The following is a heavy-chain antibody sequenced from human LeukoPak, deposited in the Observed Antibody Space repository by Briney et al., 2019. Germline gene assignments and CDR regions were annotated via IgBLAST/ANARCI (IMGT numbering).Heavy chain of an antibody. Sequence: MASETLSLTCTLSGGSISSYYWSWIRQPAGKGLEWIGRIYSSGSTNYNPSLKSRVAMSVDTSKNQFSLKLSSVTAADTAVYYCAREYCSGGSCYSAEGYWGRGTLVTVSS. V-gene: IGHV4-4*07. D-gene: IGHD2-15*01. J-gene: IGHJ4*02. CDR1: GGSISSYY. CDR2: IYSSGST. CDR3: AREYCSGGSCYSAEGY.